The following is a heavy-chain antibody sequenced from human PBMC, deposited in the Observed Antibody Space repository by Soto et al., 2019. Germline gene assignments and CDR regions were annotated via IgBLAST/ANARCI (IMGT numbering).Heavy chain of an antibody. D-gene: IGHD3-3*01. CDR2: ISSNGGST. Sequence: PGGSRRLSCSASGFTFSSYAMHWVRQAPGKGLEYVSAISSNGGSTYYADSVKGRFTISRDNSKNTLYLQMSSLRAEDTAVYYCVKARRDYDFWSGEDRFDYWGQGTLVTVS. CDR1: GFTFSSYA. J-gene: IGHJ4*02. V-gene: IGHV3-64D*06. CDR3: VKARRDYDFWSGEDRFDY.